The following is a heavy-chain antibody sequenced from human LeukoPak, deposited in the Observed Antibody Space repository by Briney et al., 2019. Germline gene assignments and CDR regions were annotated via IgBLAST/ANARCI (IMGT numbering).Heavy chain of an antibody. J-gene: IGHJ6*02. CDR2: ISGSGGST. Sequence: GGSLRLSCAASGFTFSSYAMSWVRQAPGKGLEWVSAISGSGGSTYYSDSVKGRFTISRDNSKNTLYLQMNSLRAEDTAVYYCANPYYDSTYHYYGMDVWGQGTTVTVSS. CDR3: ANPYYDSTYHYYGMDV. D-gene: IGHD3-22*01. CDR1: GFTFSSYA. V-gene: IGHV3-23*01.